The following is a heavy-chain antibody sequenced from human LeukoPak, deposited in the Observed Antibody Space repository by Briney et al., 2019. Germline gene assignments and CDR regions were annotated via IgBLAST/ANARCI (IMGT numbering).Heavy chain of an antibody. Sequence: PGGSLRLSCAASGFTFNDCGMTWVRQAPGKGLEWVSAISGSGGSTYYADSVKGRFTISRDNSKNTLYLQMNSLRAEDTAVYYCAKDRGYGDYGVNVDYWGQGTLVTVSS. J-gene: IGHJ4*02. CDR2: ISGSGGST. CDR3: AKDRGYGDYGVNVDY. V-gene: IGHV3-23*01. D-gene: IGHD4-17*01. CDR1: GFTFNDCG.